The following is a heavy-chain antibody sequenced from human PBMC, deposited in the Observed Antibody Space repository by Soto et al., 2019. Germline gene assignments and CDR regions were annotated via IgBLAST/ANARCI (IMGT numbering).Heavy chain of an antibody. V-gene: IGHV4-38-2*01. CDR2: IFHSGST. Sequence: SETLSRTCGVSGYSISSGYYWGWIRQPPGKGLEWIASIFHSGSTYYNPSLKSRVTISVDTSKNQFSLKLSSVTAADTAVYYCARGLQYGGNSAYWGQGTLVTVSS. J-gene: IGHJ4*02. CDR1: GYSISSGYY. D-gene: IGHD2-21*02. CDR3: ARGLQYGGNSAY.